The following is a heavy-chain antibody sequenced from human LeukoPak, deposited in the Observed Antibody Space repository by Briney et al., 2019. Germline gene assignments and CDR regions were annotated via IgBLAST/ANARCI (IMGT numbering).Heavy chain of an antibody. Sequence: GGSLRLSCAGSGFTFSSYAMSWVRQAPGKGLEWVSSISGSGSTTKYADSVKGRFTISRDNSKNTLYLQMDSLRAEDTAVYYCAKFWGWDRFVHWGQGTLVAVSS. V-gene: IGHV3-23*01. CDR3: AKFWGWDRFVH. J-gene: IGHJ4*02. CDR1: GFTFSSYA. CDR2: ISGSGSTT. D-gene: IGHD3-16*01.